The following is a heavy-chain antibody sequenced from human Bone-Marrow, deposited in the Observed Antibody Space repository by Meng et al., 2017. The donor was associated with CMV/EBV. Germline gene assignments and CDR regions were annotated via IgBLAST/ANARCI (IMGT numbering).Heavy chain of an antibody. V-gene: IGHV1-8*01. CDR1: GYTFTSYD. CDR2: MNPNSGNT. CDR3: AREGGGYCSSTSCYAFDI. Sequence: ASVKVSCKASGYTFTSYDINWVRQATGQGLEWMGWMNPNSGNTGYAQKFQGRVTLTRVTSISTAYMELSSLTSEDTAVYYCAREGGGYCSSTSCYAFDIWGQGTMVTVSS. D-gene: IGHD2-2*01. J-gene: IGHJ3*02.